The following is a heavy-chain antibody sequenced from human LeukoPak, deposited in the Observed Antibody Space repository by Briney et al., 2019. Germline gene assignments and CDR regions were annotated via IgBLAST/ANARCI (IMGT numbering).Heavy chain of an antibody. V-gene: IGHV3-30*02. D-gene: IGHD1-26*01. CDR3: AKDPESGSYAFDY. CDR2: IRYDGSNK. Sequence: GGSLRLSCAASGFTFSSYGMHWVRQAPGKGLEWVAFIRYDGSNKYYADSVKGRFTISRDNSKNTLYLQMNSLRAEDTAIYYCAKDPESGSYAFDYWGQGTLVTVSS. J-gene: IGHJ4*02. CDR1: GFTFSSYG.